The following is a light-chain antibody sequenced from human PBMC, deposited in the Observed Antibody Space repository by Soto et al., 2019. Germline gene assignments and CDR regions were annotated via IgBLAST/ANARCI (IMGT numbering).Light chain of an antibody. CDR3: AAWDDSLNGLWV. CDR1: SSNIGSNT. J-gene: IGLJ3*02. V-gene: IGLV1-44*01. Sequence: VLTQPPSASGTPGQRVTISCSGSSSNIGSNTVNWYQQLPGTAPKLLIYSNNQRPSGVPDRFSGSKSGTSASLAISGLQSEDEADYYCAAWDDSLNGLWVFGGGTKLTVL. CDR2: SNN.